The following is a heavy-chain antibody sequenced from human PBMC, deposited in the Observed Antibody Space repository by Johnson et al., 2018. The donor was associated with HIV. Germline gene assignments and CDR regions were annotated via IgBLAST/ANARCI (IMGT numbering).Heavy chain of an antibody. J-gene: IGHJ3*02. D-gene: IGHD1-1*01. CDR2: ISYDGTNK. Sequence: QMQLVESGGGVVQPGMSLRLSCAASGFTFSSYAMHWVRQAPGKGLEWVALISYDGTNKYYADSVKDRFTISRDNSKNTLYLQMNSLRAEDTAVYYCAREELEPDVFDIWGQGTMVTVSS. V-gene: IGHV3-30-3*01. CDR1: GFTFSSYA. CDR3: AREELEPDVFDI.